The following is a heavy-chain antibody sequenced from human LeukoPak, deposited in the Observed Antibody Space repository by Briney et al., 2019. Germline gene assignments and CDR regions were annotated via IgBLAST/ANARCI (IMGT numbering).Heavy chain of an antibody. CDR3: ASRRDGYNYY. V-gene: IGHV4-31*03. Sequence: PSETLSLTCTVSGGSISSGVYYWSWIRQHPRKGLEWIGYIYYSGSTYYNPSLKSRVTISVDTSKNQFSLKLSSVTAADTAVYYCASRRDGYNYYWGQGTLVTVSS. D-gene: IGHD5-24*01. J-gene: IGHJ4*02. CDR2: IYYSGST. CDR1: GGSISSGVYY.